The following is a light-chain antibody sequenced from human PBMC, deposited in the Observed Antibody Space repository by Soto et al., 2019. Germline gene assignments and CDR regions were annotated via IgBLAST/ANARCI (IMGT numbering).Light chain of an antibody. CDR3: QQYNNWPLT. CDR2: DAS. Sequence: EIVMTQSPATLSVSPGERATLSCMARQSVNRNLAWYQQKPGQTHRLLIYDASSRATGIPARLSGSGSGTDFTLTISSLQCEDFAVYYCQQYNNWPLTFGGRTNVEIK. V-gene: IGKV3-15*01. J-gene: IGKJ4*01. CDR1: QSVNRN.